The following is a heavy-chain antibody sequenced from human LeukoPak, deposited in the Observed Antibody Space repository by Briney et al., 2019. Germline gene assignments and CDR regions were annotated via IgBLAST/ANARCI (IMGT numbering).Heavy chain of an antibody. V-gene: IGHV4-59*08. CDR1: SGSIYSYY. Sequence: PSETLSLTCTVSSGSIYSYYWSWMPQPPGKGREWIGYVYYSGRANYNPSLKSRVTISVDTSKNQFSLKLSSVTAADTAVYYCARHEKLGQFYYWGQGTLVSVSS. D-gene: IGHD3-10*01. CDR2: VYYSGRA. CDR3: ARHEKLGQFYY. J-gene: IGHJ4*02.